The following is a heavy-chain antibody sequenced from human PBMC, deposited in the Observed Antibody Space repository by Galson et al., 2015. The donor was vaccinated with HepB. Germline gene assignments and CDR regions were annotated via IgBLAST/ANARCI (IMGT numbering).Heavy chain of an antibody. CDR2: ISNDGGNK. V-gene: IGHV3-30-3*01. Sequence: SLRLSCAASGFTFRSYALHWVRQAPGKGLEWVAVISNDGGNKDYADSVKGRFTISRDNSKNTLYLQMNSLRAEDTAVYYCAREVNNGWYFDYWGQGTLVTVSS. CDR1: GFTFRSYA. J-gene: IGHJ4*02. CDR3: AREVNNGWYFDY. D-gene: IGHD6-19*01.